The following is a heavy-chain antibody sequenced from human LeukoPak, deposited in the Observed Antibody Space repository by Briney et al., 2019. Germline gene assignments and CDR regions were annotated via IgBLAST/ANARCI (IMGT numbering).Heavy chain of an antibody. CDR1: GFTFTKYW. Sequence: GDSLRLSCAASGFTFTKYWMTWVRQAPGKGLEWVGNIKQDGSDKNYMDSVRGRFTISRDNTKNSVYLQMSSLRAEDTAVYYCAREVWGPEYWGQGTLVTVSS. CDR3: AREVWGPEY. D-gene: IGHD1-14*01. V-gene: IGHV3-7*01. J-gene: IGHJ4*02. CDR2: IKQDGSDK.